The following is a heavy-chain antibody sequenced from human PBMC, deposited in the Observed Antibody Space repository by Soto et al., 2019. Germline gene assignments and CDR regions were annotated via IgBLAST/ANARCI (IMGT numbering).Heavy chain of an antibody. D-gene: IGHD6-19*01. J-gene: IGHJ4*02. CDR2: IDDTGSVT. V-gene: IGHV3-74*01. Sequence: LXLSFAAPWLTLSIYCMPWVRQNPGKGLVWVSRIDDTGSVTTYADSVKGRFTISRDNAKNTLYLQMNSLSAEDTAVYYCARDQTVAGPTTFDYCGQGTLVTVSS. CDR3: ARDQTVAGPTTFDY. CDR1: WLTLSIYC.